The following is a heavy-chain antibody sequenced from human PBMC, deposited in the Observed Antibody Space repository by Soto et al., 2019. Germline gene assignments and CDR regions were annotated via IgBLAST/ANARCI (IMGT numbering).Heavy chain of an antibody. CDR1: GFTFSSYA. J-gene: IGHJ4*02. CDR2: ISGSGGST. Sequence: GGSLRLSCAASGFTFSSYAMSWVRQAPGKGLEWVSAISGSGGSTYYADSVKGRFTISRDNSKNTLYLQMNSLRAEDTAVYYCAKNYYDSSGYYGGEDYWGQGTLVTVSS. CDR3: AKNYYDSSGYYGGEDY. D-gene: IGHD3-22*01. V-gene: IGHV3-23*01.